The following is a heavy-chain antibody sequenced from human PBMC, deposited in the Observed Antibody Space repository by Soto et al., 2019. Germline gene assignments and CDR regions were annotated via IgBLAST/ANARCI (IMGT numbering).Heavy chain of an antibody. V-gene: IGHV3-33*01. Sequence: PGGSLRLSCTASGFTFGDYAMSWFRQAPGKGLEWVALIWNDGIRKVYVDSVKGRFTISRDNSKNTLDLQMNNLRDEDTAVYYCARDDDNDANALDYWGPGTLVTVSS. CDR2: IWNDGIRK. CDR3: ARDDDNDANALDY. CDR1: GFTFGDYA. J-gene: IGHJ4*02.